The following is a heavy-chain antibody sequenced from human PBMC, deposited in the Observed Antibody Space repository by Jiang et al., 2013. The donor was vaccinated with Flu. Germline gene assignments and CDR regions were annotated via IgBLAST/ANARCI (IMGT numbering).Heavy chain of an antibody. J-gene: IGHJ4*02. CDR3: ARNSGYYYNNYFDF. D-gene: IGHD3-22*01. Sequence: QLVESGAEVKKPGSSVKVSCKASGGIFRSHAISWVRQAPGQGLEWMGGIIAIFGTTNYAQKFQGRVTITADESTSTVYMELSSLRSGDTALYYCARNSGYYYNNYFDFWGQGTLVTVSS. V-gene: IGHV1-69*01. CDR2: IIAIFGTT. CDR1: GGIFRSHA.